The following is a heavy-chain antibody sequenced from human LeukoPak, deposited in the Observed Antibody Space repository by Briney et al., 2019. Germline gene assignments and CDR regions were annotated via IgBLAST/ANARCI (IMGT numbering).Heavy chain of an antibody. J-gene: IGHJ4*02. CDR1: GFTFSSYA. D-gene: IGHD4-23*01. Sequence: GGSLRLSCAASGFTFSSYAMSWVRQAPGKGLEWVSAISGSGGSTYYADSVKGRFTISRDNSKNTLYLQMNSLRPEDTAVYYCAKSQYQLRWGDYFDYWGQGTLVTVSS. CDR3: AKSQYQLRWGDYFDY. V-gene: IGHV3-23*01. CDR2: ISGSGGST.